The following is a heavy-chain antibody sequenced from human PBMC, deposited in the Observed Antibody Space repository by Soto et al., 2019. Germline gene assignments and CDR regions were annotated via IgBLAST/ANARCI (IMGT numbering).Heavy chain of an antibody. CDR2: ISGDGTGT. V-gene: IGHV3-23*01. J-gene: IGHJ5*02. CDR1: GFTFSSYS. D-gene: IGHD3-9*01. Sequence: GGSLRLSCAASGFTFSSYSMNWVRQAPGKGLEWVSYISGDGTGTYYADSVKGRFAISRDNSRNTLYLQMSSLRAEDTALYYCVFYDVLTGYDHWGQGTLVTVSS. CDR3: VFYDVLTGYDH.